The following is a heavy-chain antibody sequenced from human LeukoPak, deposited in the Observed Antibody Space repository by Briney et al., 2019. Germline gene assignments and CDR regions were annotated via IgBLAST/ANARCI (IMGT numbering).Heavy chain of an antibody. J-gene: IGHJ6*03. Sequence: PGGSLRLSCSASGFTFSSYSMNWVRQAPGKGLEWVSSISSSSSYIYYADSVKGRFTISRDNAKNPLYLQMNSLRAEDTAVYYCARDLPWHFGVVTTGRYYYMDVWGKGTTVTVSS. V-gene: IGHV3-21*01. CDR3: ARDLPWHFGVVTTGRYYYMDV. CDR2: ISSSSSYI. CDR1: GFTFSSYS. D-gene: IGHD3-3*01.